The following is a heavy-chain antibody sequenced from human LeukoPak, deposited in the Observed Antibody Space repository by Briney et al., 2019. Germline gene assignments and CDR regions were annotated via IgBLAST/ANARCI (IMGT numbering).Heavy chain of an antibody. Sequence: PGGSLRLSCAASGFTFSSYWMSWVRQAPGKGLEWVANIKQDGSEKYYVDSVKGRFTISRDNAKNSLYLQMNSLRAEDTAVYYCARDRRITIFGVVTSPPCFDYWGQGTLVTVSS. CDR1: GFTFSSYW. CDR3: ARDRRITIFGVVTSPPCFDY. CDR2: IKQDGSEK. D-gene: IGHD3-3*01. V-gene: IGHV3-7*01. J-gene: IGHJ4*02.